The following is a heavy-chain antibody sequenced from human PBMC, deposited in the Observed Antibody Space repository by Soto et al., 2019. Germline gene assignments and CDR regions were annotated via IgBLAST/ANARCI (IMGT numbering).Heavy chain of an antibody. CDR2: ISGSGASI. J-gene: IGHJ4*02. Sequence: GGSLRLSCAVSGFIFSDYAMTWVRQAPGKGLVWVSVISGSGASIYYTESVRGRFTISRDNSKNTLYLQMNSLRAEDTAVYYCAKELEIVVVPAAVDYWGQGTLVTVSS. D-gene: IGHD2-2*01. CDR1: GFIFSDYA. CDR3: AKELEIVVVPAAVDY. V-gene: IGHV3-23*01.